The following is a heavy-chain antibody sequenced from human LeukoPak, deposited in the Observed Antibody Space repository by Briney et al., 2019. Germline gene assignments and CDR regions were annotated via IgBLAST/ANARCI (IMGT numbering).Heavy chain of an antibody. CDR2: IYTSGST. D-gene: IGHD5-18*01. CDR3: ARHVHGYGPDYYYYYMDV. J-gene: IGHJ6*03. Sequence: SETLSLTCTVSGGSISSSSYYWSWIRQPPGKGLEWIGHIYTSGSTNYNPSLKSRVTISVDTPKNQFSLKLSSVAAADTAVYYCARHVHGYGPDYYYYYMDVWGKGTTVTVSS. V-gene: IGHV4-61*09. CDR1: GGSISSSSYY.